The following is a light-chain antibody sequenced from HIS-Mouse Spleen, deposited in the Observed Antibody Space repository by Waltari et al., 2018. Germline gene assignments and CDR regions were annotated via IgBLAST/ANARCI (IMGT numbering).Light chain of an antibody. J-gene: IGKJ2*01. Sequence: EIVLTQSPGTLSLSPGERATPSCRASQSVSSSYLAWYQQKPGQAPRLLIYGASSRATGIPDRFSGSGSGTDFTLKISRVEAEDVGVYYCMQALQTPFGQGTKLEIK. CDR3: MQALQTP. CDR2: GAS. V-gene: IGKV3-20*01. CDR1: QSVSSSY.